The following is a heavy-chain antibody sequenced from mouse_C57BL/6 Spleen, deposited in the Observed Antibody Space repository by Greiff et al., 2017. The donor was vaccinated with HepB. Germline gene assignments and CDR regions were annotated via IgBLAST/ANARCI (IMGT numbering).Heavy chain of an antibody. CDR3: ARSEVGPYYFDY. J-gene: IGHJ2*01. CDR2: IYPGDGDT. CDR1: GYAFSSYW. D-gene: IGHD1-1*02. Sequence: VKLMESGAELVKPGASVKISCKASGYAFSSYWMNWVKQRPGKGLEWIGQIYPGDGDTNYNGKFKGKATLTADKSSSTAYMQLSSLTSEDSAVYFCARSEVGPYYFDYWGQGTTLTVSS. V-gene: IGHV1-80*01.